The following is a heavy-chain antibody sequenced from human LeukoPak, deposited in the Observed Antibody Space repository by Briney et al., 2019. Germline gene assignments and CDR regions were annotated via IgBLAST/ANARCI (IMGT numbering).Heavy chain of an antibody. J-gene: IGHJ4*02. CDR2: IYSSGST. CDR3: AREGSIAAAGEFDY. Sequence: SETLSLTCTVSGGSITSNSYYWSWIRQPAGKGLEWIGRIYSSGSTNYNPSLKSRVTMSVDTSKNQFSLKLSSVTAADTAVYYCAREGSIAAAGEFDYWGQGTLVTVSS. CDR1: GGSITSNSYY. V-gene: IGHV4-61*02. D-gene: IGHD6-13*01.